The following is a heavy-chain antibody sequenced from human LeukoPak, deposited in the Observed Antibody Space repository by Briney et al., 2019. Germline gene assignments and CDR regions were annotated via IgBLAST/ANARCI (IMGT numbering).Heavy chain of an antibody. V-gene: IGHV3-30-3*01. CDR3: ACGAVGPTWGDHLAYFDY. J-gene: IGHJ4*02. Sequence: GRSLRLSCAASGFAFSSYAMHWVRQAPGKGLEWVAVISYDGSNKYYADSVKGRFTISRDNSKNTLYLQMNSLRAEDTAVYYCACGAVGPTWGDHLAYFDYWGQGTLVTVSS. CDR1: GFAFSSYA. CDR2: ISYDGSNK. D-gene: IGHD1-26*01.